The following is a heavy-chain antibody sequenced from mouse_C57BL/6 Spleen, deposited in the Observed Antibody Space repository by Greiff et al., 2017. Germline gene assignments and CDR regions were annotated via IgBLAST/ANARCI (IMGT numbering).Heavy chain of an antibody. V-gene: IGHV3-6*01. CDR3: AKRNSYAMDY. J-gene: IGHJ4*01. Sequence: EVKLVESGPGLVKPSQSLSLTCSVTGYSITSGYYWNWIRQFPGNKLEWMGYISYDGSNNYNPSLKNRISITRDTSKNQFFLKLNSVTTEDTATYYCAKRNSYAMDYWGQGTSVTVSS. CDR1: GYSITSGYY. CDR2: ISYDGSN. D-gene: IGHD2-1*01.